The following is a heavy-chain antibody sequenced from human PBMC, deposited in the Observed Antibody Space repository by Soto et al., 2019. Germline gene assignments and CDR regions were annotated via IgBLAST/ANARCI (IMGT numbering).Heavy chain of an antibody. CDR2: IYHSGST. CDR1: GGSISSGGYS. CDR3: ARDLGTAAAGTDAFDI. D-gene: IGHD6-13*01. J-gene: IGHJ3*02. Sequence: PSETLSLTCAVSGGSISSGGYSWSWIRQPPGKGLEWIGYIYHSGSTYYNPSLKSRVTISVDRSKNQFSLKLSSVTAADTAVYYCARDLGTAAAGTDAFDIWGQGAMVTVSS. V-gene: IGHV4-30-2*01.